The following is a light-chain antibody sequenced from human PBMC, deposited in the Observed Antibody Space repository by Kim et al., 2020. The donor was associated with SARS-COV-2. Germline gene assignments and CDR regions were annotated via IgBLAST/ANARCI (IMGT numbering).Light chain of an antibody. CDR2: DVS. CDR3: SSYTSSSTWV. J-gene: IGLJ3*02. Sequence: GESITISCTGTSGDVGGYNYVSWYQQNPGKAPKLMIYDVSKRPSGVSNRFSGSKSGNTASLTISGLQAEDEADYYCSSYTSSSTWVFGGGTQLTVL. V-gene: IGLV2-14*04. CDR1: SGDVGGYNY.